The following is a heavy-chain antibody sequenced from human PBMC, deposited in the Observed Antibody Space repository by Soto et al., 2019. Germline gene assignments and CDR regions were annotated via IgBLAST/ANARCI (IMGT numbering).Heavy chain of an antibody. V-gene: IGHV4-39*01. CDR1: GGSISSSSYY. CDR2: IYYSGST. Sequence: SETLSLTCTVSGGSISSSSYYWGWIRQPPGKGLEWIGSIYYSGSTYYNPSLKSRVTISVDTSKNQFSLKLSSVTAADTAVYYCARQLLTYYYDSSGYFDYWGQGTLVTVS. CDR3: ARQLLTYYYDSSGYFDY. D-gene: IGHD3-22*01. J-gene: IGHJ4*02.